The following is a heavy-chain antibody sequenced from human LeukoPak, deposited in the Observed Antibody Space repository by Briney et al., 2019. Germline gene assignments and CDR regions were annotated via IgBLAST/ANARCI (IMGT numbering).Heavy chain of an antibody. CDR2: INPRGSS. CDR3: ARGSSFDGYCSAGACDAGYYDS. J-gene: IGHJ4*02. CDR1: GEAFSAYF. Sequence: PQTLSLTCAVSGEAFSAYFWNWIRQAPGKPLEYIGEINPRGSSNYNPSLKTRVTLSVDTSKNQFSLKLTSVTAADTAVYFCARGSSFDGYCSAGACDAGYYDSWGQGTPVTVSS. V-gene: IGHV4-34*01. D-gene: IGHD2-15*01.